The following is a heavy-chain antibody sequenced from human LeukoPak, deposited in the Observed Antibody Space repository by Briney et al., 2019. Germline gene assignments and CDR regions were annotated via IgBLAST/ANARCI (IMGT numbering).Heavy chain of an antibody. V-gene: IGHV5-51*01. CDR3: ATGYSSSWSSLNWFDP. Sequence: GESLKISCKGSGYSFTSYWIGWVRQMPGKGLEWMGIIYPGDSDTRYSPSFQGQVTISADKSISTAYLQWSSLKASDTAFYYCATGYSSSWSSLNWFDPWGQGTLVTVSS. J-gene: IGHJ5*02. D-gene: IGHD6-13*01. CDR2: IYPGDSDT. CDR1: GYSFTSYW.